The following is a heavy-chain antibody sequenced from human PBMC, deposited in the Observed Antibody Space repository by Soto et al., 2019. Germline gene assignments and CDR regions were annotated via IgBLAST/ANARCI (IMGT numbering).Heavy chain of an antibody. CDR1: GYTFTGYY. J-gene: IGHJ3*02. D-gene: IGHD2-2*02. CDR3: ARVGCSSTRCYSSAFLAHDAFDI. V-gene: IGHV1-2*02. CDR2: INPNSGGT. Sequence: GASVKVSCKASGYTFTGYYMHWVRQAPGQGLEWMGWINPNSGGTNYAQKFQGRVTMTRDTSISTAYMELSRLRSDDTAVYYCARVGCSSTRCYSSAFLAHDAFDIWGQGTMVTVSS.